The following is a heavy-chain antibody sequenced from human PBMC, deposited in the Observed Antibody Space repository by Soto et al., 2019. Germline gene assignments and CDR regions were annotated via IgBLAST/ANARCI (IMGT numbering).Heavy chain of an antibody. V-gene: IGHV5-10-1*01. J-gene: IGHJ4*02. Sequence: PGESLKISCRGSGYSFTSYWISWVRQMPGKGLEWMGRIDPSDSYTNYSPSFQGHVTISADKSISTAYLQWSSLKASDTAMYYCARDLYCSGGSCYTSESYWGQGTLVTVSS. CDR1: GYSFTSYW. CDR3: ARDLYCSGGSCYTSESY. CDR2: IDPSDSYT. D-gene: IGHD2-15*01.